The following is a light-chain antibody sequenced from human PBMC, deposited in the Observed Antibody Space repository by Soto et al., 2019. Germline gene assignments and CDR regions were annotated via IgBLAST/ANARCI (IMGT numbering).Light chain of an antibody. V-gene: IGKV1-5*03. CDR3: QQYNSYPWT. CDR2: KAS. J-gene: IGKJ1*01. Sequence: DIQMTQSPSTLSASVGDRVTITCRASHSISSWLAWYQQKPGKAPKLLIYKASSLESGVPSRFSGSGSGTEFTLTISSLQPDAFATYYCQQYNSYPWTFGLGTKVEIK. CDR1: HSISSW.